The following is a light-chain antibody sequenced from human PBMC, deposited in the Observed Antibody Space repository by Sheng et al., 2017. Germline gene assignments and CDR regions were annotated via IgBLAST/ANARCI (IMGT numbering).Light chain of an antibody. Sequence: DVQLTQSPSFLSASVGDSVTITCRASHDISSYVDWYQQKPGKAPRLLIYTASFLKSGVPSRFSGSGSGSVFTLTISNLQPEDFATYYCQQLNGYPITFGGGTEGGDQ. CDR3: QQLNGYPIT. V-gene: IGKV1-9*01. CDR1: HDISSY. J-gene: IGKJ4*01. CDR2: TAS.